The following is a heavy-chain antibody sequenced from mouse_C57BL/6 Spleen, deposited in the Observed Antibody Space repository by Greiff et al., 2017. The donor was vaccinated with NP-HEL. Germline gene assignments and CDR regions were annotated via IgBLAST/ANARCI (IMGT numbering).Heavy chain of an antibody. J-gene: IGHJ3*01. CDR2: IYPGDGDT. CDR1: GYAFSSSW. D-gene: IGHD1-1*01. V-gene: IGHV1-82*01. Sequence: VQLQQSGPELVKPGASVKISCKASGYAFSSSWMNWVKQRPGKGLEWIGRIYPGDGDTNYNGKFKGKATLTAEKSSSTAYMQLSSLTSEDSAVYFCARPTTVVGRFAYWGQGTLVTVSA. CDR3: ARPTTVVGRFAY.